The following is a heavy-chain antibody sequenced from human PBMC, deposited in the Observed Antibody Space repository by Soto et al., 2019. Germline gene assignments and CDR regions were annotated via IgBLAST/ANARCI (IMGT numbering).Heavy chain of an antibody. V-gene: IGHV4-4*02. CDR1: GGSISASTW. J-gene: IGHJ4*02. Sequence: QVQVQESGPRLVQPSGTLSLTCAVSGGSISASTWWTWVRQPPGKGLEWIGEVFHSGSTKYNPSLRGRVTISVDKSKNQFSLKLTSVTHADTTVYYCTSRHSGWPEWGQGILVTVSS. CDR2: VFHSGST. CDR3: TSRHSGWPE. D-gene: IGHD5-12*01.